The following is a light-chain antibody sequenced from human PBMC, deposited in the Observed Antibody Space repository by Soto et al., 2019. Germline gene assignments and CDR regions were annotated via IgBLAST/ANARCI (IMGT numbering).Light chain of an antibody. CDR2: EGS. V-gene: IGLV2-23*01. Sequence: QSALTQPASVSGSTGQSITISCTGTSSDVGSYNLVSWYQQHPGKAPKLMIYEGSKWPSGVSNRFSGSKSGNTASLTISGLQAEDEADYYCCSYAGSLLFGGGTKLTVL. CDR3: CSYAGSLL. J-gene: IGLJ2*01. CDR1: SSDVGSYNL.